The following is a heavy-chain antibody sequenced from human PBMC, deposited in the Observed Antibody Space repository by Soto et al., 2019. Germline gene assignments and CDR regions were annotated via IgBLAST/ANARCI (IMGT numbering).Heavy chain of an antibody. V-gene: IGHV4-34*01. CDR1: GGSFSGYY. Sequence: SETLSLTCAVYGGSFSGYYWSWIRQPPGKGLEWIGEINHSGSTNYNPSLKSRVTISVDTSKNQFSLKLSSVTAADTPVYYCAGILGYCSSTSCSARNWFDPWGQGTLVTVSS. J-gene: IGHJ5*02. CDR2: INHSGST. CDR3: AGILGYCSSTSCSARNWFDP. D-gene: IGHD2-2*01.